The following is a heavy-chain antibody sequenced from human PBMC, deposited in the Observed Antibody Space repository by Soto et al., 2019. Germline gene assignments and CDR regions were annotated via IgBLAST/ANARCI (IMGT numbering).Heavy chain of an antibody. CDR2: ISGSGGST. D-gene: IGHD6-19*01. CDR1: GFTFSSYA. CDR3: AKDQTPRPIAVAGTPHY. Sequence: GGSLRLSCAASGFTFSSYAMSWVRQAPGKGLEWVSAISGSGGSTYYADSVKGRFTISRDNSKNTLYLQMNSLRAEDTAVYYCAKDQTPRPIAVAGTPHYWGQGTLVTVSS. J-gene: IGHJ4*02. V-gene: IGHV3-23*01.